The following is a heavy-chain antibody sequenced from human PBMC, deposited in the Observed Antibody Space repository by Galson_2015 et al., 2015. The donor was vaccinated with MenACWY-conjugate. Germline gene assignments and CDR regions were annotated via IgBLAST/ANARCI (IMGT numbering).Heavy chain of an antibody. D-gene: IGHD3-3*01. CDR3: ARGGSYEGYAFDI. J-gene: IGHJ3*02. Sequence: LSCAASGSPLSSYAMNWVRQAPGKGLEWVSVIYSGGSTDYADSVKGRFTISRDNPKNTLYLQMNGLSVEDTAVYYCARGGSYEGYAFDIWGQGTMVTVSS. V-gene: IGHV3-53*01. CDR1: GSPLSSYA. CDR2: IYSGGST.